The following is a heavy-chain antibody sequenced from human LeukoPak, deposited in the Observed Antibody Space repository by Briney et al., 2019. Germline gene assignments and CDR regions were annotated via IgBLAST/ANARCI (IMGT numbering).Heavy chain of an antibody. CDR1: GGTFTSYA. CDR2: INPIGGTT. J-gene: IGHJ5*02. D-gene: IGHD4-11*01. V-gene: IGHV1-46*01. Sequence: ASVKVSCKASGGTFTSYAISWVRQAPGQGREWRGIINPIGGTTDYVQKFQGRVTMTRDTSTSTVYMELSSLTPEDTAVYYCARQQGLQTLNFDHWGQRTLVTVPS. CDR3: ARQQGLQTLNFDH.